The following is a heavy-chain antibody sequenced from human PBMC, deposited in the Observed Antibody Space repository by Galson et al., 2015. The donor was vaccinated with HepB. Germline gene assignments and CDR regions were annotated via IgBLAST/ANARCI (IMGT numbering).Heavy chain of an antibody. CDR2: MSYDGSNK. CDR3: ARGDIVLLPGTSGHAFHM. CDR1: GFTFSSYA. D-gene: IGHD2-2*01. V-gene: IGHV3-30*09. Sequence: SLRLSCAASGFTFSSYAMHWVRQAPGKGLEWVTVMSYDGSNKHYADSMKGRFAISRDNSKNTLYLQMNSLRTEDTAVYYCARGDIVLLPGTSGHAFHMWGQGTMVTVSS. J-gene: IGHJ3*02.